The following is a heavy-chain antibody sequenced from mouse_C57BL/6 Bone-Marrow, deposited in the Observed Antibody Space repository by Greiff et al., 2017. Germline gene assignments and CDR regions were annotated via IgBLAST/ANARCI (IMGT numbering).Heavy chain of an antibody. D-gene: IGHD2-14*01. V-gene: IGHV1-55*01. Sequence: VQLQQSGAELVKPGASVKMSCKASGYTFTSYWITWVKQRPGQGLEWIGDIYPGSGSTNYNEKFKSKATLTVDTSSSTAYMQLSSLTSEDSAVYSCAREGYGQDAMDYWGQGTTVTVSS. CDR1: GYTFTSYW. CDR2: IYPGSGST. J-gene: IGHJ4*01. CDR3: AREGYGQDAMDY.